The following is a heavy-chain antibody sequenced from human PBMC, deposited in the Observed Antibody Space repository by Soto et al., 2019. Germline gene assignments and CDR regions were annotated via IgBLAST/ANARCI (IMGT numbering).Heavy chain of an antibody. CDR2: ISSSSSTI. Sequence: EVQLVESGGGLVQPGGSLRLSCAASGFTFSSYSMNWVRQAPGKGLEWVSSISSSSSTIYYADSVKGRFTISRDNAKNSLYLQMNSLRAEDTAVYYCARARGYTMGGYYYGMDVWGQGTTVTVSS. D-gene: IGHD5-18*01. CDR3: ARARGYTMGGYYYGMDV. V-gene: IGHV3-48*01. CDR1: GFTFSSYS. J-gene: IGHJ6*02.